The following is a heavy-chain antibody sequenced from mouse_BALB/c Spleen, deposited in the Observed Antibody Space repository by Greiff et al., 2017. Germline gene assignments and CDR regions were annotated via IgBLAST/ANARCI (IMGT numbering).Heavy chain of an antibody. CDR3: ARKGDGNYGAMDY. J-gene: IGHJ4*01. Sequence: EVQLQQTGPELVKPGASVKISCKASGYSFTDYIMLWVKQSHGKSLEWIGNINPYYGSTSYNLKFKGKATLTVDKSSSTAYMQLNSLTSEDSAVYYCARKGDGNYGAMDYWGQGTSVTVSS. D-gene: IGHD2-1*01. V-gene: IGHV1-39*01. CDR1: GYSFTDYI. CDR2: INPYYGST.